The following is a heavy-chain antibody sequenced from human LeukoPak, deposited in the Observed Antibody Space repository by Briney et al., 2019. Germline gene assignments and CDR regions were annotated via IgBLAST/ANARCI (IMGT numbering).Heavy chain of an antibody. J-gene: IGHJ4*02. CDR1: GYTFTSYG. V-gene: IGHV1-18*01. CDR3: ARRSIVLVTAISEDY. Sequence: ASVKVSCKASGYTFTSYGISWVRQAPGQGLEWMGWISGYNGNTNYAQKVQGRVTMTTDTYTSTAYMELRSLRSDDTAVYYCARRSIVLVTAISEDYWGQGTLVTVSS. D-gene: IGHD2-21*02. CDR2: ISGYNGNT.